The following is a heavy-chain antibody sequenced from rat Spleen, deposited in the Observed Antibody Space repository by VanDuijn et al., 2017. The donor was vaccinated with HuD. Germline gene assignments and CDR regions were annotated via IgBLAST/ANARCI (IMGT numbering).Heavy chain of an antibody. CDR3: TRDHSYWGSYYPGGFAY. Sequence: QVQLKESGPGLVQPSQTLSLTCTVSGSSLTSYHVSWVRQTPGKGLEWMGVIWTGGGTAYNSVLKSRLSISRDTSKSQLFLKVNSLQAEDTAIYFCTRDHSYWGSYYPGGFAYWGQGTLVTVSS. CDR1: GSSLTSYH. CDR2: IWTGGGT. J-gene: IGHJ3*01. D-gene: IGHD1-12*02. V-gene: IGHV2-43*01.